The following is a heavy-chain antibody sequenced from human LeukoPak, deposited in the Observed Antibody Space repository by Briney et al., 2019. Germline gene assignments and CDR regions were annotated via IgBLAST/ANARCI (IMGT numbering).Heavy chain of an antibody. J-gene: IGHJ4*02. V-gene: IGHV5-51*01. D-gene: IGHD4-17*01. CDR1: GYSFTSYW. CDR2: IYPDDSDT. Sequence: GESLKISCKGSGYSFTSYWIGWVRQMPGKGLEWMGIIYPDDSDTRYSPSFQGQVTISADKSISIAYLQWSSLKASDTAMYYCARSGYREYGDFGVDYWGQGTLVTVSS. CDR3: ARSGYREYGDFGVDY.